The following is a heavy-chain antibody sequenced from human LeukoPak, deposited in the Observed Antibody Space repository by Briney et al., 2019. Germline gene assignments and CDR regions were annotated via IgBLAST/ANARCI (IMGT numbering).Heavy chain of an antibody. V-gene: IGHV4-59*01. J-gene: IGHJ4*02. CDR3: ARAGYSYGTGYYFDY. Sequence: PSGILSLTCTFSGGSISSYYWSWIRLPPGKGLEWIGYIYYTGATYYNPSLKSRVTISLDTSKNQFSLNLSSVTAADAAVYYCARAGYSYGTGYYFDYWGQGALVTVSS. CDR2: IYYTGAT. D-gene: IGHD5-18*01. CDR1: GGSISSYY.